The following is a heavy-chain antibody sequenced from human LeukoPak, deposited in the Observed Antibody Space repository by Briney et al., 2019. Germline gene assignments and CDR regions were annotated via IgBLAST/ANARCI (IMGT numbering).Heavy chain of an antibody. CDR3: ARAHQLWGFTNFDY. CDR1: GFTFSSYS. J-gene: IGHJ4*02. V-gene: IGHV3-48*04. CDR2: ISSSSSTI. Sequence: TGGSLRLSCAASGFTFSSYSMNWVRQAPGKGLEWVSYISSSSSTIYYADSVKGRFTISRDNAKNSLYLQMNSLRAEDTAVYYCARAHQLWGFTNFDYWGQGTLVTVSS. D-gene: IGHD5-18*01.